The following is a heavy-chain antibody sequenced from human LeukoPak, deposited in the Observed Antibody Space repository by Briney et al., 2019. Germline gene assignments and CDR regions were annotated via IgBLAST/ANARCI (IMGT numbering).Heavy chain of an antibody. Sequence: GGSLRLCCAASGFTFSSYAMHWVRQAPGKGLEWVAVISYDGSNKYYADSVKGRFTISRDNSKNTLYLQMNSLRAEDTAVYYCARGRWERLYDAFDIWGQGTMVTVSS. CDR3: ARGRWERLYDAFDI. CDR1: GFTFSSYA. J-gene: IGHJ3*02. V-gene: IGHV3-30-3*01. CDR2: ISYDGSNK. D-gene: IGHD1-26*01.